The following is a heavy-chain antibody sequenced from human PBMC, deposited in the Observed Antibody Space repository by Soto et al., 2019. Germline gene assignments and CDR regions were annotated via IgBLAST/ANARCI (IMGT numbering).Heavy chain of an antibody. CDR3: ASPNPPKYNWNRPYYEYVMDA. Sequence: QVQLVQSGAEVKKPGSSVKVSCKASGGTFSSYAISWVRQAPGQGLERMGGIIPIFGTANYAQKFQGRVTITADKSTSTAYMELSSLRSEDTAVYYCASPNPPKYNWNRPYYEYVMDAWGQGTTVTFS. CDR2: IIPIFGTA. V-gene: IGHV1-69*06. J-gene: IGHJ6*02. D-gene: IGHD1-20*01. CDR1: GGTFSSYA.